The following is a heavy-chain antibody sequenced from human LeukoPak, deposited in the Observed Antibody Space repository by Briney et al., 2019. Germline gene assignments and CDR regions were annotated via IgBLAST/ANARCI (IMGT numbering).Heavy chain of an antibody. Sequence: PSETLSLTCTVSGDSISSSSYYWGWIRQPPGKGLEWIGTIYYSGSAYYNPSLKSRVTISVDTSKNQFSLKLSSVTAADTAVYYCARRGGYYGSGKTYWFDPWGQGTLVTVSS. CDR1: GDSISSSSYY. CDR2: IYYSGSA. V-gene: IGHV4-39*01. CDR3: ARRGGYYGSGKTYWFDP. D-gene: IGHD3-10*01. J-gene: IGHJ5*02.